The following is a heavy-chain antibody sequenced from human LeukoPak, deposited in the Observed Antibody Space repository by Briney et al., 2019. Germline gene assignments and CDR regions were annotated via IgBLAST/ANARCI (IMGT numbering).Heavy chain of an antibody. CDR2: INPNSGGT. Sequence: ASVKVSCKASGYTFTGYYMHWVRQAPGQGLEWMGWINPNSGGTNYAQKFQGRVTMTRDTSISTAYMELSRLRSDDTAVYYCARSDTAMEPFDYWGQGTLVTVSS. J-gene: IGHJ4*02. CDR3: ARSDTAMEPFDY. CDR1: GYTFTGYY. D-gene: IGHD5-18*01. V-gene: IGHV1-2*02.